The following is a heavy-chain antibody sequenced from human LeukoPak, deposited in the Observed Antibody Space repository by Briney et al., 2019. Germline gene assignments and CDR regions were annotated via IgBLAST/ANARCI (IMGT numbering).Heavy chain of an antibody. CDR3: ACLTTADAFDI. V-gene: IGHV4-59*01. J-gene: IGHJ3*02. CDR1: GGSISSYY. Sequence: PSETLSLTCTVSGGSISSYYWSWIRQPPGKGLEWIGEIYHSGSTNYNPSLKSRVTISVDTSKNQFSLKLSSVTAADTAVYYCACLTTADAFDIWGQGTMVTVSS. D-gene: IGHD3-22*01. CDR2: IYHSGST.